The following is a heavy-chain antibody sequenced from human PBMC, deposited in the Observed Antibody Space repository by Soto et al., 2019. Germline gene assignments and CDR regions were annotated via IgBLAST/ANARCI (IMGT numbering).Heavy chain of an antibody. Sequence: ASVKVSCKASGGTFSSYAISWVRQAPGQGLEWMGGIIPIFGTANYAQKFQGRVTITEDESTSTAYMELSSLRSEDTAVYYCASQVSMVYAIMEDYDYGMDVWG. V-gene: IGHV1-69*13. J-gene: IGHJ6*02. CDR3: ASQVSMVYAIMEDYDYGMDV. CDR2: IIPIFGTA. D-gene: IGHD2-8*01. CDR1: GGTFSSYA.